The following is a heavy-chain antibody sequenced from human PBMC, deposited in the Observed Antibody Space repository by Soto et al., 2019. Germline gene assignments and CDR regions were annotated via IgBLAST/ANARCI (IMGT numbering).Heavy chain of an antibody. CDR3: AREDSIIIPAVSDF. CDR1: GFAFNNYG. CDR2: ISKSDYT. V-gene: IGHV3-21*01. D-gene: IGHD2-2*01. J-gene: IGHJ4*02. Sequence: VGSLRLSCTVSGFAFNNYGINWVRQAPGKGLEWVSSISKSDYTYYSDSVKGRFAVSRDNAKSSVSLQMNTLRVEDTAVYYCAREDSIIIPAVSDFWGQGTLVTVSS.